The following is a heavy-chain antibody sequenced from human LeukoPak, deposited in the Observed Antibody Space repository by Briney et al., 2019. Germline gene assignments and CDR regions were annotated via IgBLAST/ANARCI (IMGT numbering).Heavy chain of an antibody. CDR3: ARDTYCSGGRRYSRVGY. J-gene: IGHJ4*02. CDR2: INTNTGNP. Sequence: GASVKVSCKASGYTFTNYPMNWVRQAPGQGLEWMGWINTNTGNPTYAQGFTERFVFSWDTSVNTAYLQINSLKPEDTAVYFCARDTYCSGGRRYSRVGYWGQGTVVTVSS. V-gene: IGHV7-4-1*02. D-gene: IGHD2-15*01. CDR1: GYTFTNYP.